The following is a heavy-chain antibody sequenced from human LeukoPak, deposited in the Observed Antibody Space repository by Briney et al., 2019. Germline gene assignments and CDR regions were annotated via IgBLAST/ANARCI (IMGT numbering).Heavy chain of an antibody. J-gene: IGHJ5*02. CDR3: ARDLRQWLPPDWFDP. V-gene: IGHV3-7*01. CDR2: IKQDGSEK. Sequence: PGGSLRLSCAASGFTFSSYWMSWVRQAPGKGLEWVANIKQDGSEKYYVDSVKGRFTISRDNAKNSLYLQMYSLRAEDTAVYYCARDLRQWLPPDWFDPWGQGTLVTVSS. D-gene: IGHD6-19*01. CDR1: GFTFSSYW.